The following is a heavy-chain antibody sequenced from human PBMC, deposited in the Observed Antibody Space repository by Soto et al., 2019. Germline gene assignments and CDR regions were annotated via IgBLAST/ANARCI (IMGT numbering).Heavy chain of an antibody. D-gene: IGHD6-19*01. CDR2: IYYSGST. V-gene: IGHV4-59*01. Sequence: QVQLQESGPGLVKPSETLSLTCTVSGGSISSYYWSWIRRPPGKGLEWIGYIYYSGSTNYNPSLKSRVTISVDTSKNQFSLKLSSVTAADTAVYYCARDKAVADWYFDLWGRGTLVTVSS. CDR1: GGSISSYY. J-gene: IGHJ2*01. CDR3: ARDKAVADWYFDL.